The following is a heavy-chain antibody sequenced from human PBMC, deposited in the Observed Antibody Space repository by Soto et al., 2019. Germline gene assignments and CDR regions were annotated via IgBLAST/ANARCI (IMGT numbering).Heavy chain of an antibody. D-gene: IGHD3-22*01. Sequence: GGSLRLSCAASGFTFSSYAMSWVRQAPGKGLEWVSAISGSGGSTNYADSVKGRFTISRDNSKNTLYLQMNSLRAEDTAVYYCAKDAPWDYSDCSGYYSFDYWGQGTLVTVSS. CDR1: GFTFSSYA. CDR2: ISGSGGST. CDR3: AKDAPWDYSDCSGYYSFDY. J-gene: IGHJ4*02. V-gene: IGHV3-23*01.